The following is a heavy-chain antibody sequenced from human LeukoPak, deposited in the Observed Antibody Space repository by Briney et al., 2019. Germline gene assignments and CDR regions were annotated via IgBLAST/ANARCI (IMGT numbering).Heavy chain of an antibody. CDR3: AIGRNDILTGYYTSQFDY. Sequence: ASVKVSCMASGYTFTGYYMHWGRQAPGQGLEWMGWINLNSGGTNYAQKFQGRGTMTRDTSISTAYMELSRLRADGTAVYYCAIGRNDILTGYYTSQFDYWGQGTLVTVSS. J-gene: IGHJ4*02. CDR1: GYTFTGYY. V-gene: IGHV1-2*02. CDR2: INLNSGGT. D-gene: IGHD3-9*01.